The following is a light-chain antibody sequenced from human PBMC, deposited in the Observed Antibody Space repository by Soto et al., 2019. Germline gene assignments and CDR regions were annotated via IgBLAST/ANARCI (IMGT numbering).Light chain of an antibody. V-gene: IGLV2-14*03. CDR3: SSYRSSSTLYV. J-gene: IGLJ1*01. CDR1: SSDVGGYNY. CDR2: DVS. Sequence: QSALTQPASVSGSPGQSITISCTGTSSDVGGYNYVSWYQQLPGKAPKLMIYDVSDRPSGVSNRFSAPKSGNTASLTISGLQAEDEADYYCSSYRSSSTLYVFGTGTKLTVL.